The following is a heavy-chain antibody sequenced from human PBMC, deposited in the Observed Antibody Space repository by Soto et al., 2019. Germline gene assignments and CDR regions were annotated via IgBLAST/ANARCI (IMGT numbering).Heavy chain of an antibody. CDR2: ISRSGGST. D-gene: IGHD2-15*01. Sequence: GGSRRLSFAASGFTFSSYVLGWVRQVPGKGLDWVSAISRSGGSTYYADSVKGRFTISRDNSKNTLYLQMNSLRAEDTAVYYCANLGYCSGGSCYLAYYMDVWGKGTTVTVSS. CDR1: GFTFSSYV. J-gene: IGHJ6*03. V-gene: IGHV3-23*01. CDR3: ANLGYCSGGSCYLAYYMDV.